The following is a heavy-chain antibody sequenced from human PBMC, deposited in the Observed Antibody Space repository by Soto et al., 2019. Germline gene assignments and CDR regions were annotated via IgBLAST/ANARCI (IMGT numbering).Heavy chain of an antibody. Sequence: VQISXRCSGYSFTRYWMWWWQRMPVKCLEWMGMIYPGDSDTRYSRSFQGQVTIPAEKSISNAYLQWRSLKASETALYYCARLELRYCSGRSSYHSRYYYGLEVWGQGPTLNVYS. V-gene: IGHV5-51*07. CDR2: IYPGDSDT. CDR3: ARLELRYCSGRSSYHSRYYYGLEV. D-gene: IGHD2-15*01. CDR1: GYSFTRYW. J-gene: IGHJ6*01.